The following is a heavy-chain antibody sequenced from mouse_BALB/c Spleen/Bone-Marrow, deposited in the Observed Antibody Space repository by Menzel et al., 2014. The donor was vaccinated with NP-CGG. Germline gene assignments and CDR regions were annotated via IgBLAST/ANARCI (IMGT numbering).Heavy chain of an antibody. CDR1: GFTFSSYG. D-gene: IGHD1-1*01. CDR2: INNNGGST. Sequence: EVQGVESGGGLVQPGGSLKLSRVASGFTFSSYGMSWVRQTPDKRLELVATINNNGGSTYYPDSVKGQFTISRDNAKNTLYLQMSSLKSEDTAMYYCARVYGWYFDVWGPGTTVTVSS. CDR3: ARVYGWYFDV. J-gene: IGHJ1*01. V-gene: IGHV5-6-3*01.